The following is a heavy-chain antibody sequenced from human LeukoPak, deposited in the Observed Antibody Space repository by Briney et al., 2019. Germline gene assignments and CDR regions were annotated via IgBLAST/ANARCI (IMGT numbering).Heavy chain of an antibody. CDR3: ARHPYYYDSSGRPLKYFDY. J-gene: IGHJ4*02. V-gene: IGHV5-51*01. CDR1: GYSFTRNW. CDR2: TYPGDSDT. Sequence: GESLKISCQGSGYSFTRNWIGWVRQMPGKSLEWMGITYPGDSDTRYSPSFQGQVTISADKSINTAYLQWSSLKASDTAMYYCARHPYYYDSSGRPLKYFDYWGQGTLVTVSS. D-gene: IGHD3-22*01.